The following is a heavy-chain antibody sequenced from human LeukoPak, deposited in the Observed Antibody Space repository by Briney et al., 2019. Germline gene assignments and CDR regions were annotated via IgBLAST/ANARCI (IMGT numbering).Heavy chain of an antibody. CDR2: IIAYNGNT. CDR1: GYTFTSYG. D-gene: IGHD2-15*01. J-gene: IGHJ5*02. Sequence: GASVKVSCKASGYTFTSYGIRWVRPASGQGVEWMGWIIAYNGNTNYSQKLQGRVTMTTDTSTSTAYMELRSLRSDDTAVYYCARDLLGYCSGGSCYAGWFDPWGQGTLVTVSS. V-gene: IGHV1-18*04. CDR3: ARDLLGYCSGGSCYAGWFDP.